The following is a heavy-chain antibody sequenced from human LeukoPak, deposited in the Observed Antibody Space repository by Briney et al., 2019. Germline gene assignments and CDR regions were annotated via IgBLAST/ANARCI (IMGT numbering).Heavy chain of an antibody. CDR2: INPNSGGT. CDR1: GYTFTGYY. J-gene: IGHJ4*02. CDR3: ARGPYSSSWYGDFDY. D-gene: IGHD6-13*01. Sequence: ASVKVSCKASGYTFTGYYMHWVGQAPGQGLEWMGWINPNSGGTNYAQKFQGRVTMTRDTSISTAYMELSRLRSDDTAVYYCARGPYSSSWYGDFDYWGQGTLVTVSS. V-gene: IGHV1-2*02.